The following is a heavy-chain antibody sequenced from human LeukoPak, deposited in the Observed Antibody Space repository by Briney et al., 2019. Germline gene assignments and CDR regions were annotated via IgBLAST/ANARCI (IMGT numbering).Heavy chain of an antibody. D-gene: IGHD3-10*01. J-gene: IGHJ3*02. CDR3: ARGGIITSYAFEI. V-gene: IGHV3-23*01. Sequence: GGSLRLSCAASGFTFSSYAMSWVRQAPGKGLEWVSGISGSGSSTNYADSVKGRFTISRDNSKNTLFLQMNSLRAEDTAVYYCARGGIITSYAFEIWGQGAMVTVSS. CDR2: ISGSGSST. CDR1: GFTFSSYA.